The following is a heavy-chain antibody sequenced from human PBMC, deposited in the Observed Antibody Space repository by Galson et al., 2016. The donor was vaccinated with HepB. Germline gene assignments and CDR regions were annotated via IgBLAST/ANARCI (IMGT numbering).Heavy chain of an antibody. V-gene: IGHV4-4*02. CDR2: IFHSGST. D-gene: IGHD2-8*02. CDR3: ARSACTGGNCDDLGSSAFDV. Sequence: ETLSLTCVVSGDSITSTSWWNWVRQSPGKGLEWIAEIFHSGSTTYNQSLKSRLNISLDKSKNQFSMTLDSVTAVDTAAYYCARSACTGGNCDDLGSSAFDVWGQGAMVTVSS. J-gene: IGHJ3*01. CDR1: GDSITSTSW.